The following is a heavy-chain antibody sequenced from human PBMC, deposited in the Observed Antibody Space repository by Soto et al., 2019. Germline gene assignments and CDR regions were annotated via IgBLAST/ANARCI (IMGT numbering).Heavy chain of an antibody. CDR2: ISASAGTT. Sequence: EVQLLESGGALVQPGGSLRLSCEAFGFTFTDHAMGWFRQAPGKGLEWVSLISASAGTTYYADSVRGRFTVSRDNAKSTLYLQMNSLRAEDTALYFCAKDVSGAVTPYFDSWGQGSQVTVSS. CDR3: AKDVSGAVTPYFDS. CDR1: GFTFTDHA. V-gene: IGHV3-23*01. D-gene: IGHD4-17*01. J-gene: IGHJ4*02.